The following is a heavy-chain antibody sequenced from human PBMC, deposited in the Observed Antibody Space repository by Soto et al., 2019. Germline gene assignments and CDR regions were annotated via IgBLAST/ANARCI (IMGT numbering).Heavy chain of an antibody. CDR3: ARDLYGSGSSNWFDP. J-gene: IGHJ5*02. CDR2: IYYSGST. D-gene: IGHD3-10*01. Sequence: QVQLQESGPGLVKPSQTLSLTCTVSGGSISSGGYYWSWIRQHPGKGLEWIGYIYYSGSTYYNPSLKSRVTISVDTPKNQFSLKLSSVTAADTAVYYCARDLYGSGSSNWFDPWGQGTLVTVSS. CDR1: GGSISSGGYY. V-gene: IGHV4-31*03.